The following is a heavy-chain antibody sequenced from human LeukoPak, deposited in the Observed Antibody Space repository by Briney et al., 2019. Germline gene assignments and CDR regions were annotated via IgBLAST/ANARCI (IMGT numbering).Heavy chain of an antibody. V-gene: IGHV1-69*13. Sequence: ASVKVSCKASGGSFSTYAISWVRQAPGQGLEWMGGIIPIFGRGNYAQKFQGRVTITADESTSTAYMELSSLRSEDTAVYYCAREHYDDYGGNALHAYYRGQGKLVTVSS. CDR3: AREHYDDYGGNALHAYY. CDR2: IIPIFGRG. CDR1: GGSFSTYA. J-gene: IGHJ4*02. D-gene: IGHD4/OR15-4a*01.